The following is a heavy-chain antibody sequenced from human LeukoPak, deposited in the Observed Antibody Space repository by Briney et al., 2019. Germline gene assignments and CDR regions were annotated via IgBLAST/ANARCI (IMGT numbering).Heavy chain of an antibody. D-gene: IGHD1-26*01. CDR3: AKDLSGSYDY. Sequence: PGGSLRLSCAASGFACNTYAMSWVRQAPGKGLEWVSAISGSGGSTYYADSVKGRFTISRDNSKNTLYLQMNSLRAEDTAVYYCAKDLSGSYDYWGQGILVTVSS. J-gene: IGHJ4*02. CDR1: GFACNTYA. CDR2: ISGSGGST. V-gene: IGHV3-23*01.